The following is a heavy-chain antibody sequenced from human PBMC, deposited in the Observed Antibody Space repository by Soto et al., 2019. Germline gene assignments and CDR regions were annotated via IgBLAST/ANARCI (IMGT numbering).Heavy chain of an antibody. J-gene: IGHJ4*02. Sequence: SGTLCLTCAVSGVSISNYYWSWIRQPAGKGLEWIGRFYASGYTNYNATLKSRVTMALDISKNQFSLRLSSVTAADTAVYYCARGNQVAMSDYWGQGTMVTVSS. V-gene: IGHV4-4*07. CDR3: ARGNQVAMSDY. CDR2: FYASGYT. CDR1: GVSISNYY.